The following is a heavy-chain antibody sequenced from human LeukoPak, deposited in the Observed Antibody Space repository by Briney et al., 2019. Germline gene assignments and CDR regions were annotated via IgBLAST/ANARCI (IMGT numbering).Heavy chain of an antibody. J-gene: IGHJ4*02. V-gene: IGHV3-30-3*01. CDR2: ISYDGSNK. CDR1: GFTFSSYA. Sequence: GGSLRLSCAASGFTFSSYAMHWVRQAPGKGLEWVAVISYDGSNKYYADSVKGRFTISRDNSKNTLYLQMNSLRAEDTAVYYCAKAGKRNSGYDYFDYWGQGTLVTVSS. D-gene: IGHD5-12*01. CDR3: AKAGKRNSGYDYFDY.